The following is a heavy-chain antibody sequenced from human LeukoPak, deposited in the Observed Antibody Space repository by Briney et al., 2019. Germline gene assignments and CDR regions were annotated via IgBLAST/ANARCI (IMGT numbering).Heavy chain of an antibody. Sequence: SETLSLTCAVYGGSFSGYYWSWIRQPPGKGLEWIGYIYYNGSTNYNPSLKSRVTMSVDTSKNQFSLKLSSVTAADTAVYYCASTTYGSGSFRALQYYYYMDVWGKGTTVTVSS. V-gene: IGHV4-59*12. CDR1: GGSFSGYY. J-gene: IGHJ6*03. CDR2: IYYNGST. CDR3: ASTTYGSGSFRALQYYYYMDV. D-gene: IGHD3-10*01.